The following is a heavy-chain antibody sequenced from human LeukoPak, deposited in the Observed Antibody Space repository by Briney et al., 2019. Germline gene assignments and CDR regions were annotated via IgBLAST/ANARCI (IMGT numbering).Heavy chain of an antibody. CDR3: ARERIAVTGPPFDY. CDR2: ISSGSTI. CDR1: GFTFSSYE. D-gene: IGHD4-17*01. J-gene: IGHJ4*02. Sequence: GGSLRLSCAASGFTFSSYEMNWVRQAPGKGLEWVSYISSGSTIYDADSVKGRFTISRDNAKNSLYLQMNSLRAEDTAFYYCARERIAVTGPPFDYGAQEPLVTVPS. V-gene: IGHV3-48*03.